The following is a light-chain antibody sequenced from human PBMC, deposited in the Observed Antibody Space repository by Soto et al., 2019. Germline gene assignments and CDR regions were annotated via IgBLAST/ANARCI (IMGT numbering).Light chain of an antibody. V-gene: IGKV1-5*01. J-gene: IGKJ1*01. CDR2: HDS. Sequence: DIQMTQSPSTLSASVGDRVTITCRASQSISRWLAWYQQRPWKSPKILIFHDSILMSRAPSRFSGSGPGTEFTQTTGSRQPDGVATYYCQRYNNYLAWTFGQGTQVQGK. CDR3: QRYNNYLAWT. CDR1: QSISRW.